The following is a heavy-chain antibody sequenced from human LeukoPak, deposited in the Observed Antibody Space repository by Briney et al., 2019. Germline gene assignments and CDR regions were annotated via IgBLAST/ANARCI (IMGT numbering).Heavy chain of an antibody. CDR2: ISAYNGNT. Sequence: ASVKVSCKASGYTFTSYGISWVRQAPGQGLEWMGWISAYNGNTNYAQKLQGRVIMTTDTSTSTAYMELRSLRSDDTAVYYCSLMDRVVNDYWGQGTLVTVSS. D-gene: IGHD3-3*01. CDR1: GYTFTSYG. J-gene: IGHJ4*02. CDR3: SLMDRVVNDY. V-gene: IGHV1-18*01.